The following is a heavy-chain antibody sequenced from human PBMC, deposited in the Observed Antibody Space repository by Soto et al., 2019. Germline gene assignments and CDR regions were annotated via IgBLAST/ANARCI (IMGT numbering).Heavy chain of an antibody. D-gene: IGHD5-18*01. CDR3: ARCPQPPDTADPYAADV. J-gene: IGHJ6*02. Sequence: QVQLVQSGTEVKKPGASVKVSCKASGGTFSRSGFHWVRQAPGQGLEWMGMIVPSVDTTNYAQKFQARVMISADQFTITVYMELISLRSEDTAVYYCARCPQPPDTADPYAADVWGQGTRVIVSS. V-gene: IGHV1-69*18. CDR2: IVPSVDTT. CDR1: GGTFSRSG.